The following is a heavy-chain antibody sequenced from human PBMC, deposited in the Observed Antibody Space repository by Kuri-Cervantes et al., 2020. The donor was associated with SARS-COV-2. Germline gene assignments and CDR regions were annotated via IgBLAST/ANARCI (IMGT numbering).Heavy chain of an antibody. CDR3: ARGQIPAFHFDY. D-gene: IGHD2-2*01. J-gene: IGHJ4*02. Sequence: GGSLRLSCAVSGLTFSTYAMYWVRQTPGKGLEWVGLISYYGTNQYYTDSVKGRFTISRDNSKNTLYLQMNSLTAEDTAVYYCARGQIPAFHFDYWGQGALVTVSS. CDR2: ISYYGTNQ. V-gene: IGHV3-30*04. CDR1: GLTFSTYA.